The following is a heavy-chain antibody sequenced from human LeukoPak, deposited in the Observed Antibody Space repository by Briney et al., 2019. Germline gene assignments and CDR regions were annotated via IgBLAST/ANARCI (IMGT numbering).Heavy chain of an antibody. CDR3: ASAHCSGGSCYLDY. V-gene: IGHV4-4*07. J-gene: IGHJ4*02. Sequence: PSETLSLTCTVSGGSISNWYWTWIWQPAGKGLEWIGRIYASGSTDYNPSLKSRVTMSVARSNNQFSLKLSSVTAADTGVYYCASAHCSGGSCYLDYWGQGSLVTVSS. D-gene: IGHD2-15*01. CDR2: IYASGST. CDR1: GGSISNWY.